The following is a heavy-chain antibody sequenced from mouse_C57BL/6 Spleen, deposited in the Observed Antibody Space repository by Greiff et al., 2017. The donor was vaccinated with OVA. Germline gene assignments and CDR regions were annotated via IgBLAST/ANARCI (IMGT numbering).Heavy chain of an antibody. J-gene: IGHJ2*01. V-gene: IGHV1-26*01. CDR2: INPNNGGT. CDR1: GYTFTDYY. Sequence: EVQLQQSGPELVKPGASVKISCKASGYTFTDYYMNWVKQSHGKSLEWIGDINPNNGGTSYNQKFKGKATLTVDKYSSTAYMELRSLTSEDSAVYYCARGGEYFDYWGQGTTLTVSS. CDR3: ARGGEYFDY.